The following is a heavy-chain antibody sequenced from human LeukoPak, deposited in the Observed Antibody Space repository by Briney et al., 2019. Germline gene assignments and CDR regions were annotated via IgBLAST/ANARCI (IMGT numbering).Heavy chain of an antibody. CDR2: INHSGST. CDR1: GGSFSGYY. V-gene: IGHV4-34*01. J-gene: IGHJ5*02. D-gene: IGHD4-23*01. CDR3: ARNGGNSVLNWFDP. Sequence: PSETLSLTCAVYGGSFSGYYGSWIRQPPGEGLEWIGEINHSGSTNYNPSLKSRVTISVDTSKNQFSLKLSSVTAADTAVYYCARNGGNSVLNWFDPWGQGTLVTVSS.